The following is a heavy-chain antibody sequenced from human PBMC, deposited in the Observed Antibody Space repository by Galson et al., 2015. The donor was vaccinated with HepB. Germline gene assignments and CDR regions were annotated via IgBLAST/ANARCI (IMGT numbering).Heavy chain of an antibody. CDR2: IYSGGST. V-gene: IGHV3-66*01. J-gene: IGHJ6*02. CDR1: GFTVSSSY. D-gene: IGHD6-19*01. CDR3: ARAILSLRIAVAGPVYGMDV. Sequence: SLRLSCAASGFTVSSSYMSWVRQAPGKGLEWVSVIYSGGSTYYADSVKGRFTISRDNSKSTLYLQMNSLRAEDTAVYYCARAILSLRIAVAGPVYGMDVWGQGTTVTVSS.